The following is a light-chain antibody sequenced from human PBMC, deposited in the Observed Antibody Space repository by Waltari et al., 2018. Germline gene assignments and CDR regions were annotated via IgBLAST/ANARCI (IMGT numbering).Light chain of an antibody. CDR3: SSYTTRGTWV. Sequence: QSALTQPASVSGSPGQSITFSCTGAFSDVGAYDYVSWYQQLPGRAPKLLIYDVRHRPSGGSDRLSGSKSGNTASLTISGLQPEDEADYYCSSYTTRGTWVFGGGTKLTVL. CDR1: FSDVGAYDY. J-gene: IGLJ3*02. V-gene: IGLV2-14*03. CDR2: DVR.